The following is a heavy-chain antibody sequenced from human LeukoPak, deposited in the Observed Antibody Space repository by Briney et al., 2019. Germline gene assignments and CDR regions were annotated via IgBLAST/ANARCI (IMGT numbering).Heavy chain of an antibody. V-gene: IGHV3-30-3*01. D-gene: IGHD3-3*01. CDR3: AASAYYVAAADAY. Sequence: GGSLRLSCAASGFTFSSYAMHWVRQAPGKGLEWVAVISYDGSNKYYADSVKGRFTISRDNSKNTLYLQMNSLRAEDTAVYYCAASAYYVAAADAYWGQGTLVTVSS. CDR1: GFTFSSYA. CDR2: ISYDGSNK. J-gene: IGHJ4*02.